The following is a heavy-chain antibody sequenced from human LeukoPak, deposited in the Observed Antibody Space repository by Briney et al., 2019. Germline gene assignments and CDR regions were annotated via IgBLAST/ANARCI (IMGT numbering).Heavy chain of an antibody. V-gene: IGHV3-23*01. J-gene: IGHJ4*02. Sequence: PGGSLRLSCTASGFTFSSYAMSWVRPAPGKGLEWVSAISSSGDSTYYADSVKGRFTISRDNSKNMLYLKTNSLRAEDWAFYPCATGRSYSDSYYYFDYWGQGTLVTVSS. D-gene: IGHD1-26*01. CDR1: GFTFSSYA. CDR3: ATGRSYSDSYYYFDY. CDR2: ISSSGDST.